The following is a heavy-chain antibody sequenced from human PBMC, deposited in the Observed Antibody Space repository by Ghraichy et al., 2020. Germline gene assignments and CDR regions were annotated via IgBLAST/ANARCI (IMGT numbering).Heavy chain of an antibody. V-gene: IGHV4-4*07. CDR2: IYNSGST. Sequence: ESLNISCTVSGGSISSYYWSWIRQPAGKGLEWIGRIYNSGSTNYNPSLKSRVTMSVDTSKNQFSLKLSSVTAADTAVYYCARDNEVDGYYYGSGSHINWFDPWGQGTLVTVSS. CDR3: ARDNEVDGYYYGSGSHINWFDP. J-gene: IGHJ5*02. CDR1: GGSISSYY. D-gene: IGHD3-10*01.